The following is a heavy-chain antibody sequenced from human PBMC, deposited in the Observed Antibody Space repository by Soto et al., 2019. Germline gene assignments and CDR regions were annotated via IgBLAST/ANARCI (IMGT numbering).Heavy chain of an antibody. CDR3: ARHTPAISISDH. CDR1: GDSISSGDYY. CDR2: IYYSGNT. J-gene: IGHJ4*02. V-gene: IGHV4-39*01. D-gene: IGHD2-15*01. Sequence: PSETLSLTCTVSGDSISSGDYYWSWIRQPPGKGLEWIGCIYYSGNTYYNPSLKSRVTISVDTSKNQFSLKLSSVTAADTAVYYCARHTPAISISDHWGQGTLVTVSS.